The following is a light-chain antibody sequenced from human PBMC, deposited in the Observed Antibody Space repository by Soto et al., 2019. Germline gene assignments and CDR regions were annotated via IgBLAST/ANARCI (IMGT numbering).Light chain of an antibody. J-gene: IGKJ5*01. CDR1: QSVSSN. CDR3: QQYNNWPPVT. Sequence: EIVLTQSPGTLSLSPGERATLSCRASQSVSSNLAWYQQKPGQAPRLLIYGASTRATDIPARFSGSGSGTEFTLTISSLQSEDFAVDYCQQYNNWPPVTFGQGTRLEIK. CDR2: GAS. V-gene: IGKV3-15*01.